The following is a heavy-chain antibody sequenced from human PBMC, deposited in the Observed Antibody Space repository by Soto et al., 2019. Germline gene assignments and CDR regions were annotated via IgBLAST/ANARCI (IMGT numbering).Heavy chain of an antibody. CDR3: ARGVVAATPSILERRVLFDY. Sequence: LSETLSLTCNVSGVSISIEHYHWTWIRQSPGKGLEWIGYIHYSGSIYYNPSLQSRLTMPVDTSKNLFSLKLSSVTAADTAVYYCARGVVAATPSILERRVLFDYWGQGTLVTVSS. CDR1: GVSISIEHYH. CDR2: IHYSGSI. J-gene: IGHJ4*02. V-gene: IGHV4-30-4*02. D-gene: IGHD2-15*01.